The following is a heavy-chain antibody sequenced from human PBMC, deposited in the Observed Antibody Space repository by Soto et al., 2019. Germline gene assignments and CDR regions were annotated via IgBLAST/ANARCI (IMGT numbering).Heavy chain of an antibody. V-gene: IGHV3-23*01. CDR3: AKDRKIYGDYFLRDYHGMDV. CDR1: MLPVRGSA. D-gene: IGHD4-17*01. CDR2: ISGSGGST. Sequence: SVQLCLAASMLPVRGSAMTWARPAPGKGLEWVSAISGSGGSTYYADSVKGRFTISRDNSKNTLYLQMNSLRAEDTAVYYCAKDRKIYGDYFLRDYHGMDVWGQGTTVTVSS. J-gene: IGHJ6*02.